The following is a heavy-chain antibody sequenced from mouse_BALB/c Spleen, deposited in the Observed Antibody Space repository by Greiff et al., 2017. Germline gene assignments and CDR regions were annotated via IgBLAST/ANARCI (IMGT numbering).Heavy chain of an antibody. J-gene: IGHJ1*01. Sequence: QVQLQQPGAELVKPGASVKLSCKASGYTFTSYYMYWVKQRPGQGLEWIGGINPSNGGTNFNEKFKSKATLTVDKSSSTAYMQLSSLTSEDSAVYYCTIGDYDWYFDVWGAGTTVTVSS. CDR3: TIGDYDWYFDV. CDR2: INPSNGGT. CDR1: GYTFTSYY. V-gene: IGHV1S16*01. D-gene: IGHD2-4*01.